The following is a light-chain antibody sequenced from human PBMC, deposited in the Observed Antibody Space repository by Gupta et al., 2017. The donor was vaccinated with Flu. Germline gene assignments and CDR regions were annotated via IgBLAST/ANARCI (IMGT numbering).Light chain of an antibody. Sequence: SYLTPDPAVSVALGQTVRHTCQADSLSLRRHYASWYQQKPGQAPVLVISGENDRPSGIPDRFSGSSSGNTASLTITGAQAEDEADYYCESRDSSGLHWVFGGGTRLTVL. J-gene: IGLJ3*02. V-gene: IGLV3-19*01. CDR1: SLSLRRHY. CDR2: GEN. CDR3: ESRDSSGLHWV.